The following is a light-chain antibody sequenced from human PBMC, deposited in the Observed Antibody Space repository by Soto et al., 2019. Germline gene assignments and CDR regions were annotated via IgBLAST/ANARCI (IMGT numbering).Light chain of an antibody. V-gene: IGKV1-5*01. Sequence: DIQMTQSPSSLSASVGDRVTITCRTSQSISSYLNWYQQKPGKAPKLLIYAASSLESGVPSRFSGSGSGTECTLTITSLQPDDVATYYCQQYNSYPWTLGQGTKVDIK. J-gene: IGKJ1*01. CDR2: AAS. CDR1: QSISSY. CDR3: QQYNSYPWT.